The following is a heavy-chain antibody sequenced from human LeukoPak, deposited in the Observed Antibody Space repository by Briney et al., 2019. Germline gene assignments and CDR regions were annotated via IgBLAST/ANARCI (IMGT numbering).Heavy chain of an antibody. J-gene: IGHJ3*01. D-gene: IGHD3-3*01. V-gene: IGHV3-7*01. CDR2: IKPDGSEK. CDR1: EFFFSNYW. Sequence: GGSLRLSCAASEFFFSNYWMNWVRQAPGKGLEWVANIKPDGSEKYYLDSVKGRFTISRDNAENSLFLQMSSLRSEDTAVYFCARVDDDLDAFDLWGQGTLVTVSS. CDR3: ARVDDDLDAFDL.